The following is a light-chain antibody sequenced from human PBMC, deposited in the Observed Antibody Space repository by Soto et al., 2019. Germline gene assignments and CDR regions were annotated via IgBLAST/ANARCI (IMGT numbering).Light chain of an antibody. Sequence: EIVLTQSPGTLSLSPGERATLSCRASQSVRSTYLAWYQQKDGQAPRLLIYDASTRATGVPDRFSGSGSGPEYTLTSTRLEPEDFAVYSCQQYGFSPISCGQGTRLELK. CDR3: QQYGFSPIS. CDR2: DAS. CDR1: QSVRSTY. J-gene: IGKJ5*01. V-gene: IGKV3-20*01.